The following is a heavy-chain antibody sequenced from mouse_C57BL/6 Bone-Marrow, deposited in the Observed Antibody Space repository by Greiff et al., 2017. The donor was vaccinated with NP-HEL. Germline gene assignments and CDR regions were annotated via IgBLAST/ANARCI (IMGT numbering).Heavy chain of an antibody. J-gene: IGHJ2*01. D-gene: IGHD2-2*01. Sequence: VHVKQSGAELVKPGASVQLSCTASGFNFKDYYMHWVKQRTEQGLEWIGRIDPEDGETKYAPKFQGKATITADTSSNTAYLQLSSLTSEDSAVYYGGRGAWLRLGSYYDYWGQGTTLTVSS. CDR2: IDPEDGET. V-gene: IGHV14-2*01. CDR3: GRGAWLRLGSYYDY. CDR1: GFNFKDYY.